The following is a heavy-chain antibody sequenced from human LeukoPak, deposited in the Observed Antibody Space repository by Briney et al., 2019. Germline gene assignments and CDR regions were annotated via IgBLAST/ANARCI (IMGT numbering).Heavy chain of an antibody. Sequence: GGSLRLSCAASGFTFSSYAMSWVGQAPGKGLEWGSAISGSGGRTYYADSVKGRLTISRENSKNTLYLQMNSLRAEDTAVYYCAKGPISRYYDSSGYPDYWGQGTLVTVSS. CDR1: GFTFSSYA. J-gene: IGHJ4*02. D-gene: IGHD3-22*01. V-gene: IGHV3-23*01. CDR2: ISGSGGRT. CDR3: AKGPISRYYDSSGYPDY.